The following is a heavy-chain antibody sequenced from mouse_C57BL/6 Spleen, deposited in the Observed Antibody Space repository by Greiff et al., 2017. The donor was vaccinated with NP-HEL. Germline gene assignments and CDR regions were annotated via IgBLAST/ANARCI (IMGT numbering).Heavy chain of an antibody. V-gene: IGHV1-82*01. Sequence: QVQLKESGPELVKPGASVKISCKASGYAFSSSWMNWVKQRPGKGLEWIGRIYPGDGDTNYNGKFKGKATLTADKSSSTAYMQLSSLTSEDSAVYFCARCYDYGRGYAMDYWGQGTSVTVSS. CDR3: ARCYDYGRGYAMDY. D-gene: IGHD2-4*01. CDR1: GYAFSSSW. CDR2: IYPGDGDT. J-gene: IGHJ4*01.